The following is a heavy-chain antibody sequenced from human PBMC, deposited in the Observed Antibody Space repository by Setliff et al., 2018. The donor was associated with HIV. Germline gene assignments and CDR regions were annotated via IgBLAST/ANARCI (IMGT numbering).Heavy chain of an antibody. D-gene: IGHD4-17*01. V-gene: IGHV4-4*09. Sequence: SETLSLTCTVSGGSINRYYWSWIRQPPGKGLEWIGYIYTSGSTKYNPSLKSRLTISVDPSKNQLSLNLKSVTAADTAVYYCATSLNGDSEPWYFDFWGRGSLVTVSS. J-gene: IGHJ2*01. CDR2: IYTSGST. CDR3: ATSLNGDSEPWYFDF. CDR1: GGSINRYY.